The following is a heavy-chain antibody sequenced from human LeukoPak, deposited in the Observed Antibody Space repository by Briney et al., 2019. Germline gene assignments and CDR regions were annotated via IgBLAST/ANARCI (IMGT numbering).Heavy chain of an antibody. CDR1: GFTFNTYG. CDR3: AKDRSGMAYYFDF. J-gene: IGHJ4*02. Sequence: GGSLRLSCEVSGFTFNTYGIHWVRQTPGKGLEWVALISYDGSKTLYTGSVKGRFTISRDNSKNTLYLQMDSLRAEDTAVYYCAKDRSGMAYYFDFWGQGTLVTVTS. V-gene: IGHV3-30*18. D-gene: IGHD3-10*01. CDR2: ISYDGSKT.